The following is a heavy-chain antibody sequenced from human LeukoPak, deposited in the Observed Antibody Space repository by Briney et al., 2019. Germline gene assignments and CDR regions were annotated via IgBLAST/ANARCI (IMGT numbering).Heavy chain of an antibody. J-gene: IGHJ4*02. CDR1: GFTFDDYG. CDR2: INWNGGST. CDR3: ARLGGYDWRDHFDY. V-gene: IGHV3-20*04. Sequence: GGSLRLSCAASGFTFDDYGMSWVRQAPGKGLEWVSGINWNGGSTGYADSVKGRFTISRDNAKNSLYLQMNSLRAEDTALYYCARLGGYDWRDHFDYWGQGTLVTVSS. D-gene: IGHD5-12*01.